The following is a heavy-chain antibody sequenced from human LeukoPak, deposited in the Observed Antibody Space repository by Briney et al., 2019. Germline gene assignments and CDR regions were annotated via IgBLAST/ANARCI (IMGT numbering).Heavy chain of an antibody. CDR1: GGSISSISCY. CDR3: ARQGVVGATGFDY. CDR2: IYSSGST. V-gene: IGHV4-39*01. J-gene: IGHJ4*02. D-gene: IGHD1-26*01. Sequence: SETLSLTCSVSGGSISSISCYWGWIRQPPGKGLEWIGNIYSSGSTYNNPSLKSRVIISVDTSKNQLSLKLTSVTAADTAVYYCARQGVVGATGFDYWGQGTLVTVSS.